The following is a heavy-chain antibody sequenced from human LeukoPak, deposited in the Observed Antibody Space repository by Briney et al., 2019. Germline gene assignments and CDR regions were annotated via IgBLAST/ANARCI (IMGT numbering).Heavy chain of an antibody. J-gene: IGHJ4*02. D-gene: IGHD3-10*01. CDR1: GYTFTSYY. V-gene: IGHV1-46*01. CDR3: ARDSYYYGSGSPAFDY. CDR2: INPSGGST. Sequence: ASVKVSCKASGYTFTSYYMHWVRQAPGQGLEWMGIINPSGGSTSYAQKFQGRVTMTRDTSTSTVYMELSSLRSEDTAVYYCARDSYYYGSGSPAFDYWGQGTLVTVSS.